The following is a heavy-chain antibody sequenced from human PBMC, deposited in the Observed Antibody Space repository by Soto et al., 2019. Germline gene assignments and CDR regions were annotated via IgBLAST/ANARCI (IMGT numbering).Heavy chain of an antibody. CDR3: ARDLDYDFGPVGYMDV. D-gene: IGHD3-3*01. V-gene: IGHV1-46*03. J-gene: IGHJ6*03. CDR1: GYTFTSYY. CDR2: INPSGGST. Sequence: ASVKVSCKASGYTFTSYYMHWVRQAPGQGLEWMGIINPSGGSTSYAQKFQGRVTMTRDTSTSTVYMELSSLRSEDTAVYYCARDLDYDFGPVGYMDVWGKGTTVTVSS.